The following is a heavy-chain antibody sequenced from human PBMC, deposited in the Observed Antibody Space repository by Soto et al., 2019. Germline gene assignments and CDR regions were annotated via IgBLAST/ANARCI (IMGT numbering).Heavy chain of an antibody. CDR3: ARGAGYGSGSYYILVDY. CDR2: INPNSGGT. CDR1: GYTFTGYY. D-gene: IGHD3-10*01. V-gene: IGHV1-2*04. Sequence: QVQLVQSGAEVKKPGASVKVSCKASGYTFTGYYMHWVRQAPGQGLEWMGWINPNSGGTNYAQKFQGWVTMTRDTSISTAYMELSRLRSDDTAVYYCARGAGYGSGSYYILVDYWGQGTLVTVSS. J-gene: IGHJ4*02.